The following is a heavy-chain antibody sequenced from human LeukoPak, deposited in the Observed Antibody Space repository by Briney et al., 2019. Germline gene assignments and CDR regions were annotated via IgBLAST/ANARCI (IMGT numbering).Heavy chain of an antibody. V-gene: IGHV1-2*02. CDR3: ARERSYGPQHFDY. J-gene: IGHJ4*02. Sequence: GASVKVSCKASGYTFTGYYTHWVRQAPGQGLEWMGWINPNSGGTNYAQKFQGRVTMTRDTSISTAYMELSRLRSDDTAVYYCARERSYGPQHFDYWGQGTLVTASS. D-gene: IGHD5-18*01. CDR1: GYTFTGYY. CDR2: INPNSGGT.